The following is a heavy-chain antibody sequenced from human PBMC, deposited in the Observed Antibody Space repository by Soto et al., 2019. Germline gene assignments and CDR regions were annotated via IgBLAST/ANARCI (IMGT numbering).Heavy chain of an antibody. Sequence: GGSLRLSCAASGFTFSSYAMSWVRQAPGKGLEWVSAISGSGGSTYYADSVKGRFTISRDKSKNTLYLQMNSLRAEDTAVYYCAKKPSALRFLEGVEYFQHWGQGTLVTVSS. V-gene: IGHV3-23*01. J-gene: IGHJ1*01. CDR2: ISGSGGST. CDR3: AKKPSALRFLEGVEYFQH. CDR1: GFTFSSYA. D-gene: IGHD3-3*01.